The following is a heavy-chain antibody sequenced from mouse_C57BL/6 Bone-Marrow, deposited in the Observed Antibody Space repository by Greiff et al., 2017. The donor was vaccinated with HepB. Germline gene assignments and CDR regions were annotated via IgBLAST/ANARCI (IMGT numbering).Heavy chain of an antibody. CDR2: ISNGGGST. V-gene: IGHV5-12*01. CDR1: GFTFSDYY. D-gene: IGHD2-5*01. J-gene: IGHJ4*01. CDR3: ARHRSNYGLDY. Sequence: DVKLVESGGGLVQPGGSLKLSCAASGFTFSDYYMYWVRQTPEKRLEWVAYISNGGGSTYYPDTVKGRFTISRDNAKNTLYLQMSRLKSEDTAMYYCARHRSNYGLDYWGQGTSVTVSS.